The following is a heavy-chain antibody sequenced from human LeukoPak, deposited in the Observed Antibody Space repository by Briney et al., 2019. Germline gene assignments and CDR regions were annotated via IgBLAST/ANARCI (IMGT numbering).Heavy chain of an antibody. D-gene: IGHD3-10*01. CDR1: GFTFSSYA. Sequence: GGSLRLSCAASGFTFSSYAMSWVRQAPGKGLEWVSAISGSGGSTYYADSVKGRFTISRDNSKNTLYLQMNSLRAEDTAVYYCAKDPGAFGDVYDMDVWGQGTTVTVSS. CDR3: AKDPGAFGDVYDMDV. J-gene: IGHJ6*02. V-gene: IGHV3-23*01. CDR2: ISGSGGST.